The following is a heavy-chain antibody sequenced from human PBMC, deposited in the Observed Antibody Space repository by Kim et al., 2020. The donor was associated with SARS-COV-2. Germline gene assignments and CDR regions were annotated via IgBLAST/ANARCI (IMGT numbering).Heavy chain of an antibody. CDR3: ARVGIR. Sequence: SETLSLTCAVYGGSFSGYYWSWIRQPPGKGLEWIGEINHSGSTNYNPSLKSRVTISVDTSKNQFSLKLSSVTAADTAVYYCARVGIRWGQGTLVTVSS. J-gene: IGHJ4*02. V-gene: IGHV4-34*01. CDR1: GGSFSGYY. D-gene: IGHD3-3*02. CDR2: INHSGST.